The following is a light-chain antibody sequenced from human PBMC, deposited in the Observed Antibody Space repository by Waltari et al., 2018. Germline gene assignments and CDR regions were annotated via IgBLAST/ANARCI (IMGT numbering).Light chain of an antibody. J-gene: IGKJ1*01. CDR3: QQYNSYSRT. CDR2: KAS. CDR1: QIISSW. Sequence: DIQMTQSPSTLSASVGDRDTITCRASQIISSWLAWYQQKPGKAPKLLIYKASSLESGVPSRFSGSGSGIEFTLTIISLQPDDFATYYCQQYNSYSRTFGQGTKVEIK. V-gene: IGKV1-5*03.